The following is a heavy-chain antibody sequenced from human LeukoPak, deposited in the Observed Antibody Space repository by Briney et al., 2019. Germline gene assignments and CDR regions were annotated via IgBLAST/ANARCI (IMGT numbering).Heavy chain of an antibody. CDR3: AGDSSGYYSSDAFDI. D-gene: IGHD3-22*01. J-gene: IGHJ3*02. Sequence: ASVKVSCKASGYTFTRYAMNWVRQAPGQGLEWMGWINTNTGNPTYAQGFTGRFVFSLDTSVSTAYLQISSLKAEDTAVYYCAGDSSGYYSSDAFDIWGQGTMVTVSS. CDR2: INTNTGNP. V-gene: IGHV7-4-1*02. CDR1: GYTFTRYA.